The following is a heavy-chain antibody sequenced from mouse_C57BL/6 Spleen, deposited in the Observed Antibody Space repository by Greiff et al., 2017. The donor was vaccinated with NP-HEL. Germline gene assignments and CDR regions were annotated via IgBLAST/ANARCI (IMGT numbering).Heavy chain of an antibody. D-gene: IGHD6-2*01. CDR1: GYTFTSYW. CDR3: ARSRSLYYAMDY. CDR2: IHPNSGST. Sequence: QVQLQQSGAELVKPGASVKLSCKASGYTFTSYWMHWVKQRPGQGLEWIGMIHPNSGSTNYNEKFKSKATLTVDKSSSTAYMQLSSLTSEDSAVYYCARSRSLYYAMDYWGQGTSVTVSS. J-gene: IGHJ4*01. V-gene: IGHV1-64*01.